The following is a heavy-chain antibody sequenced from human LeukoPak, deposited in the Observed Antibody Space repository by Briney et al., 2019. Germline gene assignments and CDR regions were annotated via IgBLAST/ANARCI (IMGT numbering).Heavy chain of an antibody. D-gene: IGHD1-1*01. CDR3: ARDQLGAVLYFDY. CDR1: GFTFSTYG. Sequence: GVSLRLSCVASGFTFSTYGMSWVRQAPGKGLEWVSAITGSGGSTYYADSVKGRFTISRDNSKNTLYLQINSLRVEDTAVYYCARDQLGAVLYFDYWGQGALVTVSS. V-gene: IGHV3-23*01. J-gene: IGHJ4*02. CDR2: ITGSGGST.